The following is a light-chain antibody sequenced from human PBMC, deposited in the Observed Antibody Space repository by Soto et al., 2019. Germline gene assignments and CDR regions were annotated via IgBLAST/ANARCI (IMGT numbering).Light chain of an antibody. V-gene: IGKV3-20*01. CDR3: QHYGGSLIT. CDR1: QSVTTR. J-gene: IGKJ5*01. Sequence: EIVVTQSPCTLSLSPGEVVTLSCWASQSVTTRLAWYQHKPGQAPTLLMSGASNRASGVPVRFSGSGSGTDFTLTITRLEPEDFAMYYCQHYGGSLITFGLGTRLEIK. CDR2: GAS.